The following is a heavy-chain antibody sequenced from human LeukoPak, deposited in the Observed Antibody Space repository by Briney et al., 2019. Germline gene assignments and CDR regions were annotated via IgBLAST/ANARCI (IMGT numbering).Heavy chain of an antibody. V-gene: IGHV1-18*01. J-gene: IGHJ3*02. Sequence: GASVKVSCKASGYTFTSYGVSWVRQAPGQGLEWMGWISAYNGNTNYAQKLQGRVTMTTDTSTSTAYMELRSLRSDDTAVYYCARAVYRAARLTGEAFDIWGQGTMVTVSS. D-gene: IGHD6-6*01. CDR2: ISAYNGNT. CDR3: ARAVYRAARLTGEAFDI. CDR1: GYTFTSYG.